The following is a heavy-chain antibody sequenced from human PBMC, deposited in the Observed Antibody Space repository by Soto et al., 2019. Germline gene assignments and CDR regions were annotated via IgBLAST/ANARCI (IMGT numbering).Heavy chain of an antibody. CDR1: GGSISSYY. J-gene: IGHJ4*02. V-gene: IGHV4-59*01. D-gene: IGHD3-9*01. CDR3: ARYILTGSYFDY. CDR2: IYYSGST. Sequence: SETLSLTCTVSGGSISSYYWSWIRQPPGKGLEWIGYIYYSGSTNYNPSLKSRVTISVDTSKNQFSLKLSSVTAADTAVYYCARYILTGSYFDYWGQGTLVTVSS.